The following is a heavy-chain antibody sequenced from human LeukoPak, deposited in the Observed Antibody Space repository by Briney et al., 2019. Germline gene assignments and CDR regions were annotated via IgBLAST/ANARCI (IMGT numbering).Heavy chain of an antibody. CDR3: ASGVGATRGPLVY. CDR2: INPSGGST. V-gene: IGHV1-46*01. CDR1: GYTFTSYY. J-gene: IGHJ4*02. Sequence: ASVKVSCKASGYTFTSYYMHWVRQAPGQGLEWMGIINPSGGSTSYAQKFQGRVTITTDESTSTAYMELSSLRSEDTAVYYCASGVGATRGPLVYWGQGTLVTVSS. D-gene: IGHD1-26*01.